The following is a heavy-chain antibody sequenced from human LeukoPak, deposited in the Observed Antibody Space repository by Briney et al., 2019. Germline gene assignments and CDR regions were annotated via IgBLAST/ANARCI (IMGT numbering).Heavy chain of an antibody. J-gene: IGHJ6*03. CDR2: FFSSGNT. CDR3: ARQGGSSSPYYYYYMDV. V-gene: IGHV4-4*07. Sequence: SETLSLTCTVSGVSVTSFYWSWIRQPAGKGLEWIGRFFSSGNTNYNPSFKSRATISVDTSKNQFSLKLSSVTAADTAVYYCARQGGSSSPYYYYYMDVWGKGTTVTVSS. CDR1: GVSVTSFY. D-gene: IGHD6-13*01.